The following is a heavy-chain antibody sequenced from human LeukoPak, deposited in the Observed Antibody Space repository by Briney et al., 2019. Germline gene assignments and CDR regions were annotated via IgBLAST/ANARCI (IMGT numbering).Heavy chain of an antibody. J-gene: IGHJ3*02. CDR1: GYTFTSYG. D-gene: IGHD2-15*01. Sequence: ASVKVSCKASGYTFTSYGISWVRQAPGQGLEWMGWISAYNGNTNYAQKLQGRVTMTTDTSTSTAYMELSSLRSEDTAVYYCATAEYCSGGSCYRGYAFDIWGQGTMVTVSS. CDR2: ISAYNGNT. CDR3: ATAEYCSGGSCYRGYAFDI. V-gene: IGHV1-18*01.